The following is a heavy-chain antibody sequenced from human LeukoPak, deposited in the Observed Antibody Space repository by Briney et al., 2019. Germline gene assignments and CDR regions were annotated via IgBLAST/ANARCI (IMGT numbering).Heavy chain of an antibody. Sequence: GGSLRLSCAASRFTFSSYAMSWVRQAPGKGLEWVSVISNSGGSTYYVDSVKGRFTISRDNSKNTVYLQMNSLRAEDTAVYYCAKDNGGSSYDALDIWGQGTMVTVSS. CDR3: AKDNGGSSYDALDI. CDR2: ISNSGGST. CDR1: RFTFSSYA. D-gene: IGHD2-15*01. J-gene: IGHJ3*02. V-gene: IGHV3-23*01.